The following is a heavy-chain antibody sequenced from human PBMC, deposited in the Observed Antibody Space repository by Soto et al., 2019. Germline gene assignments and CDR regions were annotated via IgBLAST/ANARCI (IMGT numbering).Heavy chain of an antibody. CDR3: ARDNGYGHFDS. Sequence: NPSETLSLTCAVSGASISSGRSYWSWIRQHLGKGLEWIGSMFYSGSTYYHPSLKSRVNISADTSKNHFSLRLTSVTPADTAVYYCARDNGYGHFDSWGQGTLVTAPQ. D-gene: IGHD5-12*01. J-gene: IGHJ4*02. CDR1: GASISSGRSY. CDR2: MFYSGST. V-gene: IGHV4-31*11.